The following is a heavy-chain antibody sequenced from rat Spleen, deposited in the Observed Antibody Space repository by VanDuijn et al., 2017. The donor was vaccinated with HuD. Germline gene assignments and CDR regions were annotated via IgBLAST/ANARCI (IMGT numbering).Heavy chain of an antibody. CDR1: GFTFPSYW. D-gene: IGHD1-2*01. V-gene: IGHV5-58*01. CDR3: ARHLRVAAISPFAY. Sequence: EVQLVETGGGLVQPGRSLKLSCVASGFTFPSYWMYWIRQAPGKGLEWLSSINTDGGRTYYSDSVKGRFTISRDNAKSTLYLQMNSLRSEDTATYYCARHLRVAAISPFAYWGQGTLVTVSS. CDR2: INTDGGRT. J-gene: IGHJ3*01.